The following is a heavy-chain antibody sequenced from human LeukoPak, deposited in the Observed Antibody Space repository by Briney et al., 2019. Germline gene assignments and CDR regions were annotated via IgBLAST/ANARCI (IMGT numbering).Heavy chain of an antibody. CDR3: ARDGTGYQLPSLYYFDY. CDR2: IWYDGSNK. D-gene: IGHD2-2*01. J-gene: IGHJ4*02. CDR1: GFTFSSYG. Sequence: PGRSLRLSCAASGFTFSSYGMHWVRQAPGKGLEWVAVIWYDGSNKNYADSVKGRFTISRDNSKNTLYLQMNSLRAEDTAVYYCARDGTGYQLPSLYYFDYWGQGTLVTVSS. V-gene: IGHV3-33*01.